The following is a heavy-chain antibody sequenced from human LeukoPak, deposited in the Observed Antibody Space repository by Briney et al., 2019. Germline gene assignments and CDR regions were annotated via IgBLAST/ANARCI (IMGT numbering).Heavy chain of an antibody. Sequence: GGSLRLSCAASGFTFSSYAMHWVRQAPGKGLEWVAVIPYDGSNKYYADSVKGRFTISRDNSKNTLYLQMNSLRAEDTAVYYCARTREEYDSSGYSYGMDVWGQGTTVTVSS. D-gene: IGHD3-22*01. V-gene: IGHV3-30-3*01. J-gene: IGHJ6*02. CDR3: ARTREEYDSSGYSYGMDV. CDR2: IPYDGSNK. CDR1: GFTFSSYA.